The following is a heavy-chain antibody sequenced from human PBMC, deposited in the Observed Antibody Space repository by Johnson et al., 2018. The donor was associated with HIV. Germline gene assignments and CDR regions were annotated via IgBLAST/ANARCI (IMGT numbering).Heavy chain of an antibody. Sequence: QVQLVESGGGVVQPGRSLRLSCAASGFTFSSYAMHWVRQAPGKGLEWVAVISYDGSNKYYADSVKGRFTISRDNYKNTLYLQMNSLRAEDTAVSYCAREEGGGDDYGGKSAFDIWGQGTMVTVSS. CDR3: AREEGGGDDYGGKSAFDI. CDR2: ISYDGSNK. J-gene: IGHJ3*02. CDR1: GFTFSSYA. D-gene: IGHD4-23*01. V-gene: IGHV3-30-3*01.